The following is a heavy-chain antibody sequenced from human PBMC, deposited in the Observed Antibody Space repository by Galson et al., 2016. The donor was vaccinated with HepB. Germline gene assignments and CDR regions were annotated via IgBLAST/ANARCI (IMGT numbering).Heavy chain of an antibody. Sequence: SCKAFGYPFSDYDIHWVRQAPGQRLEWMGWVNPGNGNTKYSQKFQGRATFTRDTSANTAYMELSSLRSEDTAVYFCARAVSRGTSSFGMDVWGQGTTVTVSS. J-gene: IGHJ6*02. CDR3: ARAVSRGTSSFGMDV. CDR2: VNPGNGNT. D-gene: IGHD2-2*01. V-gene: IGHV1-3*01. CDR1: GYPFSDYD.